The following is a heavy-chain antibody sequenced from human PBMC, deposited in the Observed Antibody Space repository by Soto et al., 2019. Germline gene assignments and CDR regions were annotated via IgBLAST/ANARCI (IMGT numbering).Heavy chain of an antibody. Sequence: PVGSLRLSCAASGFTFSSDSMNWVRQAPGKGLEWVSSISSSSSYIYYADSVKGRFTISRDNGKNSLYLQMNSLRAEDTAVYYCAREGYYDRSIYLGYFDYWGQGTLVTAPQ. D-gene: IGHD3-22*01. CDR1: GFTFSSDS. CDR3: AREGYYDRSIYLGYFDY. CDR2: ISSSSSYI. J-gene: IGHJ4*02. V-gene: IGHV3-21*01.